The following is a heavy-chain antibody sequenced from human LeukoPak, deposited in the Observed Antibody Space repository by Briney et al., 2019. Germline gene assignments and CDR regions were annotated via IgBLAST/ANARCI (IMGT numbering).Heavy chain of an antibody. CDR1: GYTFTSYY. CDR2: INPSGGST. Sequence: ASVKVSCKASGYTFTSYYMHWVRQAPGQGLEWMGIINPSGGSTSYAQKFQGRVTMTRDTSTSTVYMELSSLRSEDTAVYYRARDPTLIVVPAAGYFDYWGQGTLVTVSS. J-gene: IGHJ4*02. V-gene: IGHV1-46*01. CDR3: ARDPTLIVVPAAGYFDY. D-gene: IGHD2-2*01.